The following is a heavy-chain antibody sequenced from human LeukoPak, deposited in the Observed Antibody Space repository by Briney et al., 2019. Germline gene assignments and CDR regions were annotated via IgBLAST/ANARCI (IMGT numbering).Heavy chain of an antibody. CDR1: GFTFSSYA. J-gene: IGHJ4*02. Sequence: PGGSLRLSCAASGFTFSSYAMYWVRQAPGKGLEWVAVISYDGSDKFYADSVKGRFTISRDSSKNTLYLQMNTLRAEDTAVYYCARAEIWGQGTLVTVSS. CDR2: ISYDGSDK. CDR3: ARAEI. V-gene: IGHV3-30*04.